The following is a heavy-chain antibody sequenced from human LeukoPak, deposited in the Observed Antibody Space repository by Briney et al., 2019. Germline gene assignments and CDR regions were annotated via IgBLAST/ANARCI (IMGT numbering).Heavy chain of an antibody. CDR2: ISWNSGSI. CDR1: GFTFDEYA. CDR3: AKDISAAGMKYYFDY. Sequence: GGSLRLSCAASGFTFDEYAMHWVRQAPGKGLEWVSGISWNSGSIGYADSVKGRFTISRDNAKNSLYLQMNSLRAEDTALYYCAKDISAAGMKYYFDYWGQGTLVTVSS. J-gene: IGHJ4*02. D-gene: IGHD6-13*01. V-gene: IGHV3-9*01.